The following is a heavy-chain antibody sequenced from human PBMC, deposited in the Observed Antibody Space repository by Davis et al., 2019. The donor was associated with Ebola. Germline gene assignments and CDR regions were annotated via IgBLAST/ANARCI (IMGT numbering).Heavy chain of an antibody. CDR2: IKSKTVGGTT. CDR1: GFTFSSYW. V-gene: IGHV3-15*01. J-gene: IGHJ4*02. CDR3: TTDLRNEFDY. Sequence: GESLKTPCAASGFTFSSYWMSWVRQAPGKGLEWVGRIKSKTVGGTTDYSAPVKGRFTISRDDSKNTLYLQMNSLKTEDTAVYYCTTDLRNEFDYWGQGTLVTVSS. D-gene: IGHD1-1*01.